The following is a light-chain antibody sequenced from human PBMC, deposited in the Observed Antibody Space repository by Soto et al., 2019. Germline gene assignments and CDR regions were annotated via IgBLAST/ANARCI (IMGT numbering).Light chain of an antibody. CDR1: SSDVGSYNL. CDR3: CSYAGSKV. V-gene: IGLV2-23*02. CDR2: EVS. Sequence: QSALTQPASVSVSPGQSITISCTGTSSDVGSYNLVSWYQQHPGQAPKLMIYEVSKRPSGVSNRFSGSKSGNTASLTISGLQAEDEADYYCCSYAGSKVFGTGSKVTVL. J-gene: IGLJ1*01.